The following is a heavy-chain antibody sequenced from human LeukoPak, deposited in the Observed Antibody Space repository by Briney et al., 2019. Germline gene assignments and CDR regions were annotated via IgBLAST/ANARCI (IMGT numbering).Heavy chain of an antibody. CDR3: AREGNPAMGDFDF. J-gene: IGHJ4*02. D-gene: IGHD5-18*01. CDR2: INHSGST. CDR1: GGSFSGYY. V-gene: IGHV4-34*01. Sequence: SETLSLTCAVYGGSFSGYYWSWIRQPPGKGLEWIGEINHSGSTNYNPSLKSRVTISLDTSNNQFSLKLNSVTAADTAVYFCAREGNPAMGDFDFWGQGTLVTVSS.